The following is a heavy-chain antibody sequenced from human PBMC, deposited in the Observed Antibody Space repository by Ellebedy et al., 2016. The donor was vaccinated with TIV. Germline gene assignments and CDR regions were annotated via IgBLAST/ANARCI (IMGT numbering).Heavy chain of an antibody. CDR1: GYTLTELS. CDR3: ATDLRYCTNGVCFKRYDAFDI. Sequence: ASVKVSCKVSGYTLTELSMHWVRQAPGKGLEWMGGFDPEDGETIYAKKFQGSVTMTEDTSTDTAYMALSSLRSEATAVYYCATDLRYCTNGVCFKRYDAFDIWGQGIMVTVSS. CDR2: FDPEDGET. D-gene: IGHD2-8*01. V-gene: IGHV1-24*01. J-gene: IGHJ3*02.